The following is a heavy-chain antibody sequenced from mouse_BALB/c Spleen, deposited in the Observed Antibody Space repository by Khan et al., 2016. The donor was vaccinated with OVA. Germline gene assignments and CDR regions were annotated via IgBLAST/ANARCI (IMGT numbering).Heavy chain of an antibody. CDR3: VRDGAYHRNDGWFAY. CDR2: INPSNGYT. D-gene: IGHD2-14*01. V-gene: IGHV1-4*01. J-gene: IGHJ3*01. CDR1: GYTFTSYT. Sequence: VKLLESGAELARPGASVKMSCKASGYTFTSYTIHWIKKRPGQGLEWLGYINPSNGYTNYNQKFKDKATLTTDKSSTTAYLQLSSLTSDDSAVYSCVRDGAYHRNDGWFAYWGQGTLVTVSS.